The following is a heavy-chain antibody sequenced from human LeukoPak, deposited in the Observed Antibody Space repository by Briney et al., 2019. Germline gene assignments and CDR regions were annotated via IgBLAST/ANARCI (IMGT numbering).Heavy chain of an antibody. CDR2: IYYSGST. J-gene: IGHJ4*02. V-gene: IGHV4-59*08. CDR1: GGSISSYY. CDR3: ASSVLLWFGELSNFDY. D-gene: IGHD3-10*01. Sequence: SETLSLTCTVSGGSISSYYWSWIRQPPEKGLEWIGYIYYSGSTNYNPSLKSRVTISVDTSKNQFSLKLSSVTAADTAVYYCASSVLLWFGELSNFDYWGQGTLVTVSS.